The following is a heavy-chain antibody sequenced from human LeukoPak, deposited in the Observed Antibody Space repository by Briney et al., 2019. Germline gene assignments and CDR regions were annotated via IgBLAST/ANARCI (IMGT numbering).Heavy chain of an antibody. CDR2: IYPGDSDT. CDR1: GYSFTSYW. Sequence: GESLKISCKGSGYSFTSYWIGWVRQMPGKGVEWMGIIYPGDSDTRYSPSFQGQVTISADKSISTAYLQWSSLKASDTAMYYCARGVVVPAATPPYYYYYMDVWGKGTTVTVSS. V-gene: IGHV5-51*01. D-gene: IGHD2-2*01. J-gene: IGHJ6*03. CDR3: ARGVVVPAATPPYYYYYMDV.